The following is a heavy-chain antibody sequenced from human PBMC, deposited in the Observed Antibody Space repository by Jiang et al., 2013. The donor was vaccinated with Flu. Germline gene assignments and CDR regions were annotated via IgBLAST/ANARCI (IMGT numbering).Heavy chain of an antibody. CDR3: ASTYYYDSSGSYFDY. Sequence: TLSLTCTVSGDSISSRYWSWIRQPPGKGPEWIGYVDDSGSTNYNPSLKSRVTISADKSKNHFSLNLNSVTAADTAVYYCASTYYYDSSGSYFDY. V-gene: IGHV4-59*11. CDR1: GDSISSRY. J-gene: IGHJ4*01. CDR2: VDDSGST. D-gene: IGHD3-22*01.